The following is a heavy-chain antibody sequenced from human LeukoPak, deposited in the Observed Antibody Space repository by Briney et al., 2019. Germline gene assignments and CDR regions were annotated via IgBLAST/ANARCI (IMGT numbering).Heavy chain of an antibody. J-gene: IGHJ5*02. CDR2: IIPIFGTA. CDR3: AREVYIAVAGTNWFDP. CDR1: GGTFSSYA. Sequence: SVKVSCKASGGTFSSYAISWVRQAPGQGLEWMGGIIPIFGTANYAQKFQGRVTITADESTSTAYMELSSLRSEDAAVYYCAREVYIAVAGTNWFDPWGQGTLVTVSS. V-gene: IGHV1-69*13. D-gene: IGHD6-19*01.